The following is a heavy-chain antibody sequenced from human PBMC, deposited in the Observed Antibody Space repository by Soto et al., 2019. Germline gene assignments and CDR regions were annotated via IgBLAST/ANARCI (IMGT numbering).Heavy chain of an antibody. CDR2: IIPIFGTA. D-gene: IGHD6-19*01. CDR1: GGTFSSYA. Sequence: QVQLVQSGAEVKKPGSSVKVSCKASGGTFSSYAISWVRQAPGQGLEWMGGIIPIFGTANYAQKFQGRVTITGDKSTSTAKSGLSSLRSGDTAVYYWAREDSGGCSGVWGQRTMVTVSS. V-gene: IGHV1-69*14. CDR3: AREDSGGCSGV. J-gene: IGHJ3*01.